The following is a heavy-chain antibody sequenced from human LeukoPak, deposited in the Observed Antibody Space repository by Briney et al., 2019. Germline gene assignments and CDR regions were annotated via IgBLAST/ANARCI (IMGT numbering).Heavy chain of an antibody. CDR1: GFTFSSYG. V-gene: IGHV3-30*18. CDR2: ISYDGSNK. Sequence: GGSLRLSCAASGFTFSSYGMYWVRQAPGKGLEWVAVISYDGSNKYYADSVKGRFTISRDNSKNTLYLQMNSLRAEDTAVYYCAKDQDDFWSGYNHRYNWFDPWGQGTQVTVSS. J-gene: IGHJ5*02. CDR3: AKDQDDFWSGYNHRYNWFDP. D-gene: IGHD3-3*01.